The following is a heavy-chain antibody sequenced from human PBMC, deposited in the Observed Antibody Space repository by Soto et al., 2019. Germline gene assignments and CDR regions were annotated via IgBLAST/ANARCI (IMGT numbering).Heavy chain of an antibody. D-gene: IGHD6-25*01. CDR2: INTSGGST. CDR1: GYTFSFYY. Sequence: ASVKVSCKAFGYTFSFYYIHWVRQAPGPGLEWMGVINTSGGSTTYAQKFQGRVTMTRDTSTSTVFMELSSLRSEDTAVYYCARGGRHSNYYYYYGMDVWGQGTTVTVS. V-gene: IGHV1-46*01. J-gene: IGHJ6*02. CDR3: ARGGRHSNYYYYYGMDV.